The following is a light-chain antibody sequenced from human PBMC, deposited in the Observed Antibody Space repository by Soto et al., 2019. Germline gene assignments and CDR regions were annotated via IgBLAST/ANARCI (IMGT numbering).Light chain of an antibody. CDR1: QSVSSN. Sequence: EIVMTQSPANLSVSPGERATLSCRASQSVSSNLAWYQQKPGQGPRLLIYGASTRATSIPARFSGSGSGTEFTLTIKSLQSEDFAVYYCQQYNKWPPYTFGQGTKQEIK. CDR3: QQYNKWPPYT. CDR2: GAS. V-gene: IGKV3-15*01. J-gene: IGKJ2*01.